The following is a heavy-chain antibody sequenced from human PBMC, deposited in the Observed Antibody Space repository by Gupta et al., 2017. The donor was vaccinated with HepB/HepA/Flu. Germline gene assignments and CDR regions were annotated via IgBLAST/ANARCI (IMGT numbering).Heavy chain of an antibody. CDR1: GFTFSSYG. Sequence: EVQLLESGGGMIQPGGSLRLSCAASGFTFSSYGMNWFSQAPGKGLEWVSSISGSGATIYYADSVKGRFTISRDNSKNTVFLQMNSLRDEDTAIYYCAKSPGSMAYYGMDVWGQGTTVIVSS. D-gene: IGHD2/OR15-2a*01. CDR3: AKSPGSMAYYGMDV. V-gene: IGHV3-23*01. J-gene: IGHJ6*02. CDR2: ISGSGATI.